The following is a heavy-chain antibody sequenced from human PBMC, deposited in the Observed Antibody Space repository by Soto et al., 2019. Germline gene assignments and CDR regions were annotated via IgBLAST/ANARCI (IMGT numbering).Heavy chain of an antibody. D-gene: IGHD1-26*01. CDR2: LIPIFATS. V-gene: IGHV1-69*13. Sequence: SVKVSCKASGGTFSSYAVSWVRQAPGQGLEWMGGLIPIFATSNYARKFQGRVTITADESTNTAYMELRSLRSEDTAVYYCARVYAATFFYYFDYWGQGTLVTVSS. J-gene: IGHJ4*02. CDR1: GGTFSSYA. CDR3: ARVYAATFFYYFDY.